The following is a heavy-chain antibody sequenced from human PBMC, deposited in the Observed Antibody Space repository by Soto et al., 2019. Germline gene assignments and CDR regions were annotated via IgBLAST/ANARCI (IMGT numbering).Heavy chain of an antibody. V-gene: IGHV4-59*01. D-gene: IGHD3-16*02. CDR3: ATAKYFDYLRGTYRYDPFFDY. Sequence: SETLSLTCTVSGDSISRYYWLWIRQPPGKGLEWIGHFLNSGRINYNPSLKSRAIISVDTSKNQFSLKLTSVTAADTAVYYCATAKYFDYLRGTYRYDPFFDYWGQGMLVTVSS. J-gene: IGHJ4*02. CDR1: GDSISRYY. CDR2: FLNSGRI.